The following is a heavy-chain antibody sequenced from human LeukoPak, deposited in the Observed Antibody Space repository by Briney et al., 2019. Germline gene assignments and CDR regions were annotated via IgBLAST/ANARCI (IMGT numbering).Heavy chain of an antibody. Sequence: GGSLRLSCAASGFTFSSNAMGWVRQAPGKGLEWVSDINSSGGRTYYADSVKGRFTISRDNSKNTLCLQMNSLRAEDTAVYYCAKEIWPTVTTPGHTHFDYWGQGTLVTVSS. J-gene: IGHJ4*02. CDR3: AKEIWPTVTTPGHTHFDY. V-gene: IGHV3-23*01. CDR1: GFTFSSNA. CDR2: INSSGGRT. D-gene: IGHD4-17*01.